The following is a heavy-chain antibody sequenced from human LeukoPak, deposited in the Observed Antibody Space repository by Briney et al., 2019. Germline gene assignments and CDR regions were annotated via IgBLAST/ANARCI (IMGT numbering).Heavy chain of an antibody. CDR3: AKGADEWLPNFDY. CDR1: GGTFSSYA. D-gene: IGHD5-12*01. Sequence: SVKVSCKASGGTFSSYAISWVRQAPGQGLEWMGGIIPIFGTANYAQKFQGRVTITADESTSTAYMELSSLRSEDTAVYYCAKGADEWLPNFDYWGQGTLVTVSS. CDR2: IIPIFGTA. V-gene: IGHV1-69*13. J-gene: IGHJ4*02.